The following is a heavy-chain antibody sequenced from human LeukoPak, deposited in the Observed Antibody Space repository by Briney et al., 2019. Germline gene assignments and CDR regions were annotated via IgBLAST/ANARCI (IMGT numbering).Heavy chain of an antibody. Sequence: SETLSLTCTVSGGSVSSGTYYWSWIRQPPGKGLEWSGHIYYSGSTNYNPSLKSRVTMSLDTSKNQFSLKLSSVTAADTAVYYCARNPFSGYCHAYFDYWGQGTLVTVSS. D-gene: IGHD3-22*01. V-gene: IGHV4-61*01. CDR3: ARNPFSGYCHAYFDY. CDR1: GGSVSSGTYY. CDR2: IYYSGST. J-gene: IGHJ4*02.